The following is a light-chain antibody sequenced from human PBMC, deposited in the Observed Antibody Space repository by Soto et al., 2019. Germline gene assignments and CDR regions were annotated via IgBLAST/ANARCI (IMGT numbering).Light chain of an antibody. Sequence: QCVVTQSPSASGAPGQRVTISCTGSSSNIGAGYDVHWYQQFPGTAPKLLIYGNNNRPSGVTDRFSGSKSGTSASLAITGLQAEDEADYYCQSFDTRLNSVVFGGGTKVTVL. CDR1: SSNIGAGYD. V-gene: IGLV1-40*01. CDR2: GNN. J-gene: IGLJ2*01. CDR3: QSFDTRLNSVV.